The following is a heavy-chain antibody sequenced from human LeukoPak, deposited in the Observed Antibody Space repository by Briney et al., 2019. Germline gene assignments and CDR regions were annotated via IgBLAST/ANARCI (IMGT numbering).Heavy chain of an antibody. Sequence: GGSLRLSCAASGFTFSSYSMNWVRQAPGKGLEWVSSISSSSSYIYYADSVKGRFTISGDNAKNSLYLQMNSLRAEDTAVYYCARERDDFWSGPGRWFDPWGQGTLVTVSS. CDR1: GFTFSSYS. D-gene: IGHD3-3*01. V-gene: IGHV3-21*01. J-gene: IGHJ5*02. CDR2: ISSSSSYI. CDR3: ARERDDFWSGPGRWFDP.